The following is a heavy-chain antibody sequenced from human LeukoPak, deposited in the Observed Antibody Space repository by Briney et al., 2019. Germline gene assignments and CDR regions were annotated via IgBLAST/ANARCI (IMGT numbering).Heavy chain of an antibody. J-gene: IGHJ6*03. CDR2: IYYSGTT. CDR3: ARQASDYFYYYMDV. CDR1: GGSISSSSYY. Sequence: PETLSLTCTVPGGSISSSSYYWGWIRQPPGKGLEWIGSIYYSGTTYYNPSLESRVTISEDTSKNQFSLMLRSVTAAGTAVYFCARQASDYFYYYMDVWGKGTTVTVSS. V-gene: IGHV4-39*01.